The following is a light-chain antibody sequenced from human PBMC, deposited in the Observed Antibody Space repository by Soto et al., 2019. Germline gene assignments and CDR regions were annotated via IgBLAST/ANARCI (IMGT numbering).Light chain of an antibody. CDR1: QSISSY. CDR3: QQYYSYPPI. V-gene: IGKV1-39*01. J-gene: IGKJ3*01. CDR2: AAS. Sequence: DIQMTQPPSSLSASVGDRVTITCRASQSISSYLNWYQQKPGKAPKLLIYAASTLQSGVPSRFSGSGSGTDFTLTISCLQSEDFATYYCQQYYSYPPIFGPGTKVDIK.